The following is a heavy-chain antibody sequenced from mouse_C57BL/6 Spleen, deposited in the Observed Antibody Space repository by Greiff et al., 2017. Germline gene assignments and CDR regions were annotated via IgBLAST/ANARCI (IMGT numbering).Heavy chain of an antibody. Sequence: EVQLVESGGGLVQPGGSMKLSCAATGFAFRDAGMDWVRQSPEKGLEWVAAIRNKANNHSTYYAASVKGRFSISRDDAKSSVYLQMNRLRAEDTGIYYCTPNHFAYWGQGTLVTVSA. V-gene: IGHV6-6*01. J-gene: IGHJ3*01. CDR3: TPNHFAY. CDR2: IRNKANNHST. CDR1: GFAFRDAG. D-gene: IGHD6-1*01.